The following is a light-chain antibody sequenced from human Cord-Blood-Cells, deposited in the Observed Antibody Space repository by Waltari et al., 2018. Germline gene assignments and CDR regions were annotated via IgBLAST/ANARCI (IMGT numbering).Light chain of an antibody. CDR2: WAS. V-gene: IGKV4-1*01. Sequence: DIVMTQSPDSLAVSLGERATINCKSSQNVLYSSNNKNYLAWYQQKPGQPPKLLIYWASTRESGVPDRCSGSASGTDFTLTISSLQAEDVAVYYCQQYYSTPLTFGPGTKVDIK. CDR1: QNVLYSSNNKNY. J-gene: IGKJ3*01. CDR3: QQYYSTPLT.